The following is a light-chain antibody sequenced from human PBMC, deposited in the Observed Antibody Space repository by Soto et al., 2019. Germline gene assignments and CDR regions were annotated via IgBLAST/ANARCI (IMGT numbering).Light chain of an antibody. Sequence: VLTQPRSVSGSPGQSVTISCPGTSSDVGGYNYVSWYQQHPGKAPKLMIYDVSKRPSGVPDRFSGSKSGNTASLTISGLQAEDEADYYCCSYAGSYPVVFGGGTK. CDR2: DVS. CDR3: CSYAGSYPVV. V-gene: IGLV2-11*01. CDR1: SSDVGGYNY. J-gene: IGLJ2*01.